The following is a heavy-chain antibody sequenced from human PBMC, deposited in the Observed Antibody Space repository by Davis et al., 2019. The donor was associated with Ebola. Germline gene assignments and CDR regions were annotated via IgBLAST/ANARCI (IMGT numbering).Heavy chain of an antibody. CDR1: GFTFGDYA. J-gene: IGHJ5*02. V-gene: IGHV3-30*18. Sequence: GGSLRLSCSAYGFTFGDYAMSWVRQAPGKGLEWVAVISYDGSNKYYADSVKGRFTISRDNSKNTLYLQMNSLRAEDTAVYYCAKIGGIAAAASSPWGQGTLVTVSS. D-gene: IGHD6-13*01. CDR3: AKIGGIAAAASSP. CDR2: ISYDGSNK.